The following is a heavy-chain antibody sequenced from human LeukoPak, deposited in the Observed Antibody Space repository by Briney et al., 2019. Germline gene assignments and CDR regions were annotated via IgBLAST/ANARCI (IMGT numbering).Heavy chain of an antibody. J-gene: IGHJ3*02. CDR1: GFTFNNYN. CDR3: ARGRASRIAVASDAFDI. V-gene: IGHV3-21*01. CDR2: ISSSGNYI. Sequence: PGGSLRLSCRASGFTFNNYNMEWVRQAPGKGLEWISSISSSGNYIHYADSVKGRFTISRDNAKNSLYLQMNSLRAEDTAVYYCARGRASRIAVASDAFDIWGQGTMVTVSS. D-gene: IGHD6-19*01.